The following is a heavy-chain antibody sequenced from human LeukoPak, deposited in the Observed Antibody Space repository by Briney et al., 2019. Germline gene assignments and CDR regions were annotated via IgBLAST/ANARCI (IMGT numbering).Heavy chain of an antibody. CDR3: ANMGSSGWYFIDY. Sequence: PGGSLRLSCAASGFTFSSYAMHWVRQAPGKGLEWVAVISYDGSNKYYADSVKGRFTISRDNSKNTLYLQMNSLRAEDTAVYYCANMGSSGWYFIDYWGQGTLVTVSS. D-gene: IGHD6-19*01. J-gene: IGHJ4*02. V-gene: IGHV3-30*04. CDR2: ISYDGSNK. CDR1: GFTFSSYA.